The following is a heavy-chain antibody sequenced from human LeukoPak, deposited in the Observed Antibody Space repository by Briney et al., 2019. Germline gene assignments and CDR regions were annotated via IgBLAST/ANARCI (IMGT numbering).Heavy chain of an antibody. CDR3: AREIVVVPAAEKDDAFDI. D-gene: IGHD2-2*01. CDR2: INPSGGST. CDR1: GYTFTSYY. J-gene: IGHJ3*02. V-gene: IGHV1-46*01. Sequence: ASVKVSCKASGYTFTSYYMHWVRQAPGQGLEWMGIINPSGGSTSYAQKFQGRVTMTRDTSTSTVYMELSSLRSDDTAVYYCAREIVVVPAAEKDDAFDIWGQGTMVTVSS.